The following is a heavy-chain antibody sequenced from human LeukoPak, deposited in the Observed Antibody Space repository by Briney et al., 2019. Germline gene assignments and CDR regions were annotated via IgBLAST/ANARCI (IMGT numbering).Heavy chain of an antibody. CDR2: IYYSGRT. J-gene: IGHJ3*02. CDR1: GGSISDYY. CDR3: ARDFRGSVDAFDI. Sequence: PSETLSLTCTVSGGSISDYYWNWMRQPPGKGLEWIGYIYYSGRTNYNPSLKRRVSISVETSKNQFSLKLSSVTAADTAVYYCARDFRGSVDAFDIWGQGTMVAVSS. V-gene: IGHV4-59*01.